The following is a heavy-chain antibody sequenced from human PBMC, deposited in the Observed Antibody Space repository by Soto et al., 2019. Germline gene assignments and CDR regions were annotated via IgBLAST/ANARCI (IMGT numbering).Heavy chain of an antibody. CDR3: ARGIYLKYGLDV. D-gene: IGHD3-16*02. CDR1: EFTFNNYW. Sequence: EVQLVESGGGLVQPGGSLRLSCAASEFTFNNYWMHWVRQVPGKGLEWVSRINTDGSTTNYADSVMGRFTISRDNADNPVNLQMNSLRAEDTAVYYCARGIYLKYGLDVWGQGATVTVSS. V-gene: IGHV3-74*01. J-gene: IGHJ6*02. CDR2: INTDGSTT.